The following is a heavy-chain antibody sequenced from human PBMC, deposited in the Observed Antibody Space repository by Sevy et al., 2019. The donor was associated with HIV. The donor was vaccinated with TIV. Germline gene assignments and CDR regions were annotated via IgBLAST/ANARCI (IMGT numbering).Heavy chain of an antibody. CDR2: INPSGGST. CDR3: ARDITMVQGVIIRPSNYGMDV. Sequence: ASVKVSCKASGYTFTSYYMHWVRQAPGQGLEWMGIINPSGGSTSYAQKFQGRVTMTRDTSTSTVYMELSSLRSEETAVYYFARDITMVQGVIIRPSNYGMDVWGQGTTVTVSS. D-gene: IGHD3-10*01. CDR1: GYTFTSYY. V-gene: IGHV1-46*03. J-gene: IGHJ6*02.